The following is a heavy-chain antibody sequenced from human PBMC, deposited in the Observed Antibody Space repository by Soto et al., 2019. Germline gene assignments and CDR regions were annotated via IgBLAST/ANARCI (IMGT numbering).Heavy chain of an antibody. J-gene: IGHJ4*02. CDR2: ISGSGGST. CDR1: GFTFSSYA. CDR3: AKRLRYFDWLRADYFDY. D-gene: IGHD3-9*01. Sequence: EVQLLESGGGLVQPGGSLRLSCAASGFTFSSYAMSWVRQAPGKGLEWVSAISGSGGSTYYADSVKGRFTISRDNSKNTLYLQMNSLRAEDTAVYYCAKRLRYFDWLRADYFDYWGQGTLVSVSS. V-gene: IGHV3-23*01.